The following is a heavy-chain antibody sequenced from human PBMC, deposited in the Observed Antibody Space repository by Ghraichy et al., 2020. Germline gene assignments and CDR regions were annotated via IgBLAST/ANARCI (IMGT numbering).Heavy chain of an antibody. CDR1: GYTFTGYY. CDR2: INPNSGGT. J-gene: IGHJ5*02. CDR3: ARGWDVGVPAAMGFDP. D-gene: IGHD2-2*01. V-gene: IGHV1-2*04. Sequence: ASVKVSCKASGYTFTGYYMHWVRQAPGQGLEWMGWINPNSGGTNYAQKFQGWVTMTRDMSISTAYMELSRLRSDDTAVYYCARGWDVGVPAAMGFDPWGQGTLVTVSS.